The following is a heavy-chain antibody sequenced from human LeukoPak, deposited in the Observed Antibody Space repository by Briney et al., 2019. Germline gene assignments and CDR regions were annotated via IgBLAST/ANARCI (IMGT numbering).Heavy chain of an antibody. D-gene: IGHD3-22*01. J-gene: IGHJ5*02. Sequence: PSATLSLTCAVYGGSFSGYYWSWIRQPPGKGLEWIGEINHSGSTNYNPSLKSRVTISVDTSKNQFSLKLSSVTAADTAVYYCAKDLRGVSSGYKAWGQGTLVTVSS. V-gene: IGHV4-34*01. CDR1: GGSFSGYY. CDR3: AKDLRGVSSGYKA. CDR2: INHSGST.